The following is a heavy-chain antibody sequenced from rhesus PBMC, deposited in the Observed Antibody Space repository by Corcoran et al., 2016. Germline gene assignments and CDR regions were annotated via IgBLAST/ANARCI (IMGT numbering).Heavy chain of an antibody. D-gene: IGHD3-40*01. CDR1: GYSFTSRW. Sequence: EVQLVQSGAAAKRPGDSLRISCKPYGYSFTSRWLTWVAHIPGKGLAGMGIIYPGNSETRYNPTCQGNVTISADKSISTTYLQWSSLKASDTATYYCAKVRLQYHEYFEFWGQGALVTVSS. V-gene: IGHV5-43*01. CDR3: AKVRLQYHEYFEF. CDR2: IYPGNSET. J-gene: IGHJ1*01.